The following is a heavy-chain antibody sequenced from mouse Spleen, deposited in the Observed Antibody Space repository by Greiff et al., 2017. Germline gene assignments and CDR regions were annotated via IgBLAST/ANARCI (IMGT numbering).Heavy chain of an antibody. D-gene: IGHD2-10*02. CDR3: AGYGNSNFYAMDY. J-gene: IGHJ4*01. V-gene: IGHV2-2*01. Sequence: QVQLKESGPGLVQPSQSLSITCTVSGFSSTSYGVHWVRQSPGKGLEWLGVIWSGGSTDYNAAFISRLSISKDNSKSQVFFKMNSLQADDTAIYYCAGYGNSNFYAMDYWGQGTSVTVSS. CDR1: GFSSTSYG. CDR2: IWSGGST.